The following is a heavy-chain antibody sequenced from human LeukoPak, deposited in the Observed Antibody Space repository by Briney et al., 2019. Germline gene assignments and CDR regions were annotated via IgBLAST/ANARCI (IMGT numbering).Heavy chain of an antibody. CDR2: IIPILGIA. CDR3: AIKQLGYSSSWYGHYYYGMDV. Sequence: GSSVKVSCKASGGTFSSYAISWVRQAPGQGLEWMGRIIPILGIANYAQKFLGRVTITADKSTSTAYMELSSLRSEDTAVYYCAIKQLGYSSSWYGHYYYGMDVWGQGTTVTVSS. J-gene: IGHJ6*02. CDR1: GGTFSSYA. D-gene: IGHD6-13*01. V-gene: IGHV1-69*04.